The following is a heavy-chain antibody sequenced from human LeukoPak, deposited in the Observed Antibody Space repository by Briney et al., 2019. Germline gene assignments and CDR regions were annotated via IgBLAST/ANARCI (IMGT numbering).Heavy chain of an antibody. CDR3: ATPGLAAAGSDY. Sequence: ASVKVSCKVSGYTLTELSMHWVRQAPGKGLEWMGGFDPEDGETIYAQKFQGRVTMTEDTSTDTAYMELSSLRSEDTAVYYCATPGLAAAGSDYWGQGTLVTVSS. V-gene: IGHV1-24*01. CDR1: GYTLTELS. CDR2: FDPEDGET. J-gene: IGHJ4*02. D-gene: IGHD6-13*01.